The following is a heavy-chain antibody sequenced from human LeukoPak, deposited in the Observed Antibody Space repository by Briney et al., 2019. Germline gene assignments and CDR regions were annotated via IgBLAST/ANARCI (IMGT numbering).Heavy chain of an antibody. CDR2: INHTGGT. V-gene: IGHV4-34*01. Sequence: SETLSLTCAVYGGSFSGYYWSWIRQPPGKGLEWTGEINHTGGTNYNPSLKSRVTISIDTSKNQFSLKLSSVTAADTAVYYCARVFRSSDTDYYYYYYMDVWGKGTTVTISS. CDR1: GGSFSGYY. D-gene: IGHD3-3*01. J-gene: IGHJ6*03. CDR3: ARVFRSSDTDYYYYYYMDV.